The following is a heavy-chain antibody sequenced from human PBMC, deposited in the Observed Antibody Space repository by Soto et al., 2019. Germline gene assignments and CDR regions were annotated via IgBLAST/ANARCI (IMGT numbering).Heavy chain of an antibody. CDR3: ARESEDLTSNFDY. Sequence: PGGSLRLSCAVSGFTFTRYSMNWVRQAPGKGLEWVSSISSTTHYIYYADSMRGRFTISRDNAKNAVYLEMNSLRAEDTAVYYCARESEDLTSNFDYWGQGTLV. V-gene: IGHV3-21*06. CDR2: ISSTTHYI. J-gene: IGHJ4*02. CDR1: GFTFTRYS.